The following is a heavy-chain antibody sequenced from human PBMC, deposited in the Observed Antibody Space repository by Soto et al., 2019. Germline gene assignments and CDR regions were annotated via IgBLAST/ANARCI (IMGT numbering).Heavy chain of an antibody. Sequence: GGSLRLSCAASGFTFSSYGMHWVRQAPGKGLEWVAVIWYDGSNKYYADSVKGRFTISRDNSKNTLYLQMNSLRAEDTAVYYCARDVHYYGSGSYYNPSAYPPYYYYGMDVWGQGTTVTVSS. CDR3: ARDVHYYGSGSYYNPSAYPPYYYYGMDV. CDR2: IWYDGSNK. CDR1: GFTFSSYG. D-gene: IGHD3-10*01. V-gene: IGHV3-33*01. J-gene: IGHJ6*02.